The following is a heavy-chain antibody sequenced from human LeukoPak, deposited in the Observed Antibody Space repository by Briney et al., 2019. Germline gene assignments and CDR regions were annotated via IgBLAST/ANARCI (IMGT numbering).Heavy chain of an antibody. CDR1: GVSITNSRYY. CDR3: AGYSGFDWRNYFDY. D-gene: IGHD5-12*01. CDR2: IHYGGNT. V-gene: IGHV4-39*01. J-gene: IGHJ4*02. Sequence: PETLSLTCTLSGVSITNSRYYWGWVRQPPGKELEWIGTIHYGGNTYYNPSLRSRVTISVDSSSNQFSLRLSSMTAADTAVYYCAGYSGFDWRNYFDYWGQGFLVTVSS.